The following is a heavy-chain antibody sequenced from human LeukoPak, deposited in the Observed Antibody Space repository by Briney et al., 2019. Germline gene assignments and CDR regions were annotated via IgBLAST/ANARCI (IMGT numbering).Heavy chain of an antibody. CDR3: AADRSHPRYSYGTHYYGMDV. CDR1: GFTFTSSA. J-gene: IGHJ6*04. V-gene: IGHV1-58*01. Sequence: SVKVSCKASGFTFTSSAVQWVRLARGQRLEWIGWIVVGSGNTNYAQKFQERVTITRDMSTSTAYMELSSLRSEDTAVYYCAADRSHPRYSYGTHYYGMDVWGKGTTVTVSS. CDR2: IVVGSGNT. D-gene: IGHD5-18*01.